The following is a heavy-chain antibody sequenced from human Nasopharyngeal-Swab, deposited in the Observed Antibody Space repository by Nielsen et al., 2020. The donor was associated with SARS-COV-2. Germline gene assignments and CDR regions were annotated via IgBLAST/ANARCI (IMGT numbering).Heavy chain of an antibody. V-gene: IGHV3-74*01. CDR3: VTYSVDTTMFEY. CDR1: GVNFRTYH. CDR2: ISPDGGRS. Sequence: GESLKISCTASGVNFRTYHVHWVRQAPGKGLVWVSNISPDGGRSDYADSVKGRFTISRDNAKHMVYLQMTSLRADDTAVYYCVTYSVDTTMFEYWGQGTLVTVSS. J-gene: IGHJ4*02. D-gene: IGHD5-18*01.